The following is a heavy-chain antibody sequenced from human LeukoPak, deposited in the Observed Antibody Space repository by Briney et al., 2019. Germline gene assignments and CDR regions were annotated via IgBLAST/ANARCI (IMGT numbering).Heavy chain of an antibody. CDR3: AQASVGGYPIDY. Sequence: GGSLRLSCAASGFTFSSYSMNWVRQAPGKGLEWVSFITISSSTTYYADSVKGRFTISRDNSKNTLYLQMNSLRAEDTAVYYCAQASVGGYPIDYWGQGTLVTVSS. J-gene: IGHJ4*02. D-gene: IGHD1-26*01. V-gene: IGHV3-48*01. CDR1: GFTFSSYS. CDR2: ITISSSTT.